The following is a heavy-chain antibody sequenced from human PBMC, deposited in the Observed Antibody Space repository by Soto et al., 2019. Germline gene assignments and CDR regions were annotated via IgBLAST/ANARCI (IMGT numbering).Heavy chain of an antibody. CDR3: AREAGWELPVDYYGMDV. CDR2: IYYSGST. Sequence: TLSRTCTVSVGSSSSGDDYWCWIRQPPGKGLEWIGYIYYSGSTYYNPSLKSRVTISVDTSKNQFSLKLSSVTAADTAVYYCAREAGWELPVDYYGMDVWGQGTTVTVSS. D-gene: IGHD1-26*01. CDR1: VGSSSSGDDY. J-gene: IGHJ6*02. V-gene: IGHV4-30-4*01.